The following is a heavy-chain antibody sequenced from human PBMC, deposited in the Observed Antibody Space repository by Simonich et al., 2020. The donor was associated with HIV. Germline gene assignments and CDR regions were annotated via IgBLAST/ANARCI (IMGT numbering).Heavy chain of an antibody. V-gene: IGHV4-39*01. Sequence: QLQLQESGPGLVKPSETLSLTCTVSGGSISRSSYYWGWIRQPPGKGLEWIGSIYYSGSTYYNPPLKSRVTISVDTSKNQFSLKLSSVTAADTAVYYCAVTYYDFWSGYFPLDYWGQGTLVTVSS. CDR1: GGSISRSSYY. CDR2: IYYSGST. J-gene: IGHJ4*02. CDR3: AVTYYDFWSGYFPLDY. D-gene: IGHD3-3*01.